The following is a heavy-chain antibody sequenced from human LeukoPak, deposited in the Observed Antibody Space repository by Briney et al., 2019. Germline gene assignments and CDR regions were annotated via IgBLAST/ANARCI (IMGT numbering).Heavy chain of an antibody. CDR3: ARGGYSSSWYPPNYYYGMDV. V-gene: IGHV1-8*01. J-gene: IGHJ6*02. Sequence: ASVKVSCKASGYTFTSYDINWVRQATGQGLAWMGWMNPNSGNTGYAQKFQGRVTMTRKTSISTAYMELSSLRSEDTAVYYCARGGYSSSWYPPNYYYGMDVWGQGTTVTVSS. CDR2: MNPNSGNT. D-gene: IGHD6-13*01. CDR1: GYTFTSYD.